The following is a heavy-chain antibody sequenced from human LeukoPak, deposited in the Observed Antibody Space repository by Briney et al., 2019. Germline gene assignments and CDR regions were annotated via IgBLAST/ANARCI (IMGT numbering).Heavy chain of an antibody. J-gene: IGHJ5*02. CDR1: GGTFSSYA. CDR2: IIPIFGTA. CDR3: AKLAAAGTVHWFDP. Sequence: SVKVSCKASGGTFSSYAISWVRQAPGRGLEWMGGIIPIFGTANYAQKFQGRVTITADESTSTAYMELSSLRSEDTAVYYCAKLAAAGTVHWFDPWGQGTLVTVSS. D-gene: IGHD6-13*01. V-gene: IGHV1-69*13.